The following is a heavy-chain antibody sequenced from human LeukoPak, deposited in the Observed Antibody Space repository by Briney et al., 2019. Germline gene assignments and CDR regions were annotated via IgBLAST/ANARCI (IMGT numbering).Heavy chain of an antibody. D-gene: IGHD3-10*01. CDR1: GYTITGYY. CDR3: ARCDYYGSGSYSVDV. V-gene: IGHV1-2*02. CDR2: INPNSGGT. J-gene: IGHJ6*02. Sequence: ASVKVSCKASGYTITGYYMHWVRQAPGQGLEWMGWINPNSGGTNYAQKFQGRVTMTRDTSISTAYMELSRPRSDDTAVYYCARCDYYGSGSYSVDVWGQGTTVTVSS.